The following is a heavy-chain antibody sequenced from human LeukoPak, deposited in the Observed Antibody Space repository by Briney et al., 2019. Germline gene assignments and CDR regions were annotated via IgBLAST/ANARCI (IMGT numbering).Heavy chain of an antibody. CDR3: ARHGTLDYGDYELIDY. J-gene: IGHJ4*02. CDR1: GGSISGSSYY. CDR2: IYYSGST. V-gene: IGHV4-39*01. D-gene: IGHD4-17*01. Sequence: SETLSLTCTVSGGSISGSSYYWGWIRQPPGKGLEWIGSIYYSGSTYYNPSLKSRVTISVDTSKNQFSLKLSSVTAADTAVYYCARHGTLDYGDYELIDYWGQGTLVTVSS.